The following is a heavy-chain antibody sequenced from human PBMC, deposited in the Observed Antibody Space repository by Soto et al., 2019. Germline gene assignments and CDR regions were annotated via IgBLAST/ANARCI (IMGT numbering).Heavy chain of an antibody. CDR2: IIPILGIA. J-gene: IGHJ5*02. V-gene: IGHV1-69*02. Sequence: QVQLVQSGAEVKKPGSSVKVSCKASGGTFSSYTISWVRQAPGQGLEWMGRIIPILGIANYAQKFQCRVTITADKSTSTAYMELSSLRSEDTAVYYCARGSYGDYSWFDPWGQGTLVTVSS. D-gene: IGHD4-17*01. CDR1: GGTFSSYT. CDR3: ARGSYGDYSWFDP.